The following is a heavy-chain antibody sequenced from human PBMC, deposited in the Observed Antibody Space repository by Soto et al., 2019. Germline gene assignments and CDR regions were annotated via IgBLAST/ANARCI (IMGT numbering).Heavy chain of an antibody. D-gene: IGHD1-7*01. CDR3: ARDRIIGTSYSDY. J-gene: IGHJ4*02. Sequence: QVQLQESGPGLVKPSETLSLNCTVSSGSINSFYWSWIRQPAGKGLEWIGRIHSSGTTNYNPSLKSRVTMSVDTSKNQVSLKLTSVTAADTAVYYCARDRIIGTSYSDYWGQGILVTVSS. CDR2: IHSSGTT. V-gene: IGHV4-4*07. CDR1: SGSINSFY.